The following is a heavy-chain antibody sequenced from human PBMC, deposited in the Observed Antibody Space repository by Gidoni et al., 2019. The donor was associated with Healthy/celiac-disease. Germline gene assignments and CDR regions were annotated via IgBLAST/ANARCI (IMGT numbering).Heavy chain of an antibody. Sequence: QVQLQESGPGLVKPSETLSLTCTASGGSISSYYWSWIRQPPGKGLEWIGYIYYSGSTNYNPSLKSRVTISVDTSKNQFSLKLSSVTAADTAVYYCARDDYYGSGSYRHSVGMDVWGQGTTVTVSS. CDR1: GGSISSYY. J-gene: IGHJ6*02. D-gene: IGHD3-10*01. V-gene: IGHV4-59*01. CDR2: IYYSGST. CDR3: ARDDYYGSGSYRHSVGMDV.